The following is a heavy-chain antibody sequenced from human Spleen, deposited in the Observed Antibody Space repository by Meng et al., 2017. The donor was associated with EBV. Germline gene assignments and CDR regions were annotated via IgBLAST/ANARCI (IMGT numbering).Heavy chain of an antibody. Sequence: QLKRQASVPGLVKPSETLSLTCTVSGGSISSNSSYWAWIRQPPGKGPEWIGNVFYSGYTYYNPSLKSRVTISVDTSKNQFSLNLSSVTAADTAVYYCARDLHGSGSRFDPWGHGTLVTVSS. V-gene: IGHV4-39*07. J-gene: IGHJ5*02. D-gene: IGHD3-10*01. CDR3: ARDLHGSGSRFDP. CDR1: GGSISSNSSY. CDR2: VFYSGYT.